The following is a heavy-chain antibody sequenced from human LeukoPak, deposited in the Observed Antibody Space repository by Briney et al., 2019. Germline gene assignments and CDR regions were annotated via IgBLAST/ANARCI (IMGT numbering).Heavy chain of an antibody. V-gene: IGHV3-23*01. CDR3: AKEGGLWFRELSDFDY. CDR1: GFTFSSYA. Sequence: GGSLRLSCAASGFTFSSYAMSWVRQAPGKGLEWVSAISGSGGSTYYADSVKGRFTISRDNSKNTLYLQMNSLRAEDTAVYYCAKEGGLWFRELSDFDYWGQGTLVTVSS. J-gene: IGHJ4*02. D-gene: IGHD3-10*01. CDR2: ISGSGGST.